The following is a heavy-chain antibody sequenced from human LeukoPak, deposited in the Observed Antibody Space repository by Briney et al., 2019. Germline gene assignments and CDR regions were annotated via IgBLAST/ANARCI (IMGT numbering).Heavy chain of an antibody. Sequence: ASVKVSCKASGYTFTSYGISWVRQAPGQGLEWMGWISAYNGNTNYAQKLQGRVTMTTDTSTSTAYMELRSLRSDDTAVYYCARDRWAIAAAVTYYYYGMDVWGQGTTVTVSS. D-gene: IGHD6-13*01. J-gene: IGHJ6*02. CDR1: GYTFTSYG. CDR2: ISAYNGNT. V-gene: IGHV1-18*01. CDR3: ARDRWAIAAAVTYYYYGMDV.